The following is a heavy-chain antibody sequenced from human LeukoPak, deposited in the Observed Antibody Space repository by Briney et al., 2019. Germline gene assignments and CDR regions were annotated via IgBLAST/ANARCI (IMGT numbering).Heavy chain of an antibody. V-gene: IGHV3-53*01. CDR3: ARVIVATNTFDAFDI. CDR1: GLIVSSNY. CDR2: IYGDGST. J-gene: IGHJ3*02. Sequence: GGSLRLSCAASGLIVSSNYMSWVRQAPGKGLEWVSIIYGDGSTYYADSMKGRFTISRDNSKNTLYLQMNSLRVEDTVVYYCARVIVATNTFDAFDIWGQGTMVTVSS. D-gene: IGHD5-12*01.